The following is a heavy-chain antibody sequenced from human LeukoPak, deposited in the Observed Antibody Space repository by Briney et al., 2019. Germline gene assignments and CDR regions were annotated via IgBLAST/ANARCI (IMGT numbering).Heavy chain of an antibody. Sequence: ASVKVSCKPSGYTFTAYYMHWVRQAPGQGLEWMGWINPSSGSTDYAQKFQGRVTMTRDTAISTAYMEVSGLTSDDTAVYYCARRHSGGNWFDSWGQGTLVTVPS. D-gene: IGHD6-19*01. CDR1: GYTFTAYY. J-gene: IGHJ5*01. V-gene: IGHV1-2*02. CDR3: ARRHSGGNWFDS. CDR2: INPSSGST.